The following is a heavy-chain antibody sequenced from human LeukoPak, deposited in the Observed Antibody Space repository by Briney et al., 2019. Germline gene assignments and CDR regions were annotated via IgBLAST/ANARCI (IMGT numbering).Heavy chain of an antibody. Sequence: SETLSLTCTVSGDSITIIGYFWGWIPPAPGKGLEWIGSIYSSGSPYSSPPLKTHLTMTVDTSTTQFSLNLTSVSAADTAVYYCARQRIQLSLTGGQTLTWFDPWGQGTLVTVSS. CDR1: GDSITIIGYF. CDR2: IYSSGSP. J-gene: IGHJ5*02. D-gene: IGHD7-27*01. CDR3: ARQRIQLSLTGGQTLTWFDP. V-gene: IGHV4-39*01.